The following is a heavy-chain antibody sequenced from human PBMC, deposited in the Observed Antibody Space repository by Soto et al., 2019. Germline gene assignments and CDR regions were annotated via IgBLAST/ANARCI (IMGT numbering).Heavy chain of an antibody. Sequence: ASVKVSCKASGYTFTSYDINWVRQATGQGLEWMGWMNPNSGNTGYAQKFQGRVTMTRNTSISTAYMGLSSLRSEDTAVYYCARGQPTNYDYMGGSYRYTGYYFDYWGQGTLVTVSS. D-gene: IGHD3-16*02. CDR1: GYTFTSYD. J-gene: IGHJ4*02. CDR3: ARGQPTNYDYMGGSYRYTGYYFDY. CDR2: MNPNSGNT. V-gene: IGHV1-8*01.